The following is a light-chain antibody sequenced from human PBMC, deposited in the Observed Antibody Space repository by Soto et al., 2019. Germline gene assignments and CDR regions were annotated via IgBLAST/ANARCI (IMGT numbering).Light chain of an antibody. J-gene: IGKJ4*01. Sequence: EIVLTQSPGTLSLSPGERATLSCRASQSVSSYLAWYQQKPGQAPRLLIYDASNRATGIPARFSGSGSGTDFTLIISSLAPEDFAVYYCQQRSNWLTFGGGTKVDIK. CDR2: DAS. CDR3: QQRSNWLT. V-gene: IGKV3-11*01. CDR1: QSVSSY.